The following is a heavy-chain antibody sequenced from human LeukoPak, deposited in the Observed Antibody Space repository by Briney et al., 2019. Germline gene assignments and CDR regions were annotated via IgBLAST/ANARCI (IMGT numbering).Heavy chain of an antibody. Sequence: SETLSLTCTVSGGSISSGGYYWSWIRQHPGKGLEWIGYIYYSGSTYYNPSLKSRVTISVDTSKNQFSLKLSSVTAADTAVYYCARGGSSWRRYYYYGMDVWGQGTTVTVSS. CDR3: ARGGSSWRRYYYYGMDV. V-gene: IGHV4-31*03. CDR1: GGSISSGGYY. J-gene: IGHJ6*02. CDR2: IYYSGST. D-gene: IGHD6-13*01.